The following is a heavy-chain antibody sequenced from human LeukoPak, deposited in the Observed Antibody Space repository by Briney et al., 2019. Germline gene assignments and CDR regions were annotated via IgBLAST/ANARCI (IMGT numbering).Heavy chain of an antibody. CDR2: IFYSGTT. CDR3: ARGRGYGYGIDY. CDR1: GGSISSGDYY. D-gene: IGHD5-18*01. V-gene: IGHV4-30-4*08. Sequence: SQTLSLTCTVSGGSISSGDYYWSWIRQPPGKGLEWIGHIFYSGTTLYNPTLKTRLTISEDTSNNQFSLRLTSLTAADTAVYYCARGRGYGYGIDYWGQGTLVTISS. J-gene: IGHJ4*02.